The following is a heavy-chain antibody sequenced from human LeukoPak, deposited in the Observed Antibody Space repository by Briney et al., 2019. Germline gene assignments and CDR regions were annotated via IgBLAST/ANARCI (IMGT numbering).Heavy chain of an antibody. CDR2: ISYDGSNK. D-gene: IGHD3-10*01. V-gene: IGHV3-30*04. CDR3: AKDMDVGDYGSGDYFEY. Sequence: PGGSLRLSCAASGFTFSSYAMHWVRQAPGKGLEWVAVISYDGSNKYYADSVKGRFTISRDNSKNTLYLQMNSLRAEDTAVYYCAKDMDVGDYGSGDYFEYCGQGTLVTVSS. J-gene: IGHJ4*02. CDR1: GFTFSSYA.